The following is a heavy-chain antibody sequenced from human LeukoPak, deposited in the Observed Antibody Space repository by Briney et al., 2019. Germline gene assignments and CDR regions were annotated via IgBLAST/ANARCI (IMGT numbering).Heavy chain of an antibody. V-gene: IGHV3-21*01. CDR3: AREDDSSGYDAFDI. D-gene: IGHD3-22*01. J-gene: IGHJ3*02. Sequence: GGSLRLSCAASGFTLRSYDMSWVRQAPGKGLEWVSSISSSSSYIYYADSVKGRFTISRDNAKNSLYLQMNSLRAEDTAVYYCAREDDSSGYDAFDIWGQGTMVTVSS. CDR1: GFTLRSYD. CDR2: ISSSSSYI.